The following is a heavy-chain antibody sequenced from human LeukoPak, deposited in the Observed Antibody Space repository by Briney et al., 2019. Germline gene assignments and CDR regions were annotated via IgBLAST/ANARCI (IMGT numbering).Heavy chain of an antibody. D-gene: IGHD5-18*01. J-gene: IGHJ4*02. CDR1: GGSISSYY. V-gene: IGHV4-59*01. CDR2: IYYSGST. CDR3: AREVAGIQLFVY. Sequence: SETLSLTCTVSGGSISSYYWSWIRQPPGKGLEWIGTIYYSGSTKNNPSLKSRVTISVDTSKNQFSLKLSSVTAADTAVYYCAREVAGIQLFVYWGEGTLVSVSS.